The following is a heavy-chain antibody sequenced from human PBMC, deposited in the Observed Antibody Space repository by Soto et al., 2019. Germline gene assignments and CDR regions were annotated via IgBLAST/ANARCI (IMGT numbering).Heavy chain of an antibody. V-gene: IGHV4-39*02. J-gene: IGHJ5*02. Sequence: SETLSLTCTVSGGSISSTFYYWVWIRQPPGKGLEWIGSIYYSGSTSYNPSHNPSLKSRLTMSVDTSNNQFSLKLSSVTAADSAVYFCGRDLTSNANCVDPWGQGTLVTVSS. CDR3: GRDLTSNANCVDP. CDR2: IYYSGST. CDR1: GGSISSTFYY. D-gene: IGHD2-2*01.